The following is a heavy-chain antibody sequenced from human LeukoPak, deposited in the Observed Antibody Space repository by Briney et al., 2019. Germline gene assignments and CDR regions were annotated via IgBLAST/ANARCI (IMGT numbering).Heavy chain of an antibody. CDR2: ISYDGSNK. CDR1: GFTFSSYA. D-gene: IGHD2-2*01. Sequence: GGSLRLSCAASGFTFSSYAMHWVRQAPGKGLEWVAVISYDGSNKYYADSVKGRFTISRDNSKNTLYLQMNSLRAEDTAVYYCATSTRRDAFDIWGQGTMVTVSS. J-gene: IGHJ3*02. V-gene: IGHV3-30*04. CDR3: ATSTRRDAFDI.